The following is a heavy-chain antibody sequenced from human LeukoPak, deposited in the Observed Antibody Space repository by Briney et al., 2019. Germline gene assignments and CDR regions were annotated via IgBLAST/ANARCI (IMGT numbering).Heavy chain of an antibody. CDR1: TETVSGSD. Sequence: SETLSLTCAMYTETVSGSDWTLIRQPPGKGLEWIGEISPSATTNFNPSLKSRVTMFIDTSKKQFSLKMTSVTAADTAVYYCARGRRHRPYGWGSQTGCFDPWGQGILVTVSS. CDR2: ISPSATT. D-gene: IGHD3-10*01. J-gene: IGHJ5*02. V-gene: IGHV4-34*01. CDR3: ARGRRHRPYGWGSQTGCFDP.